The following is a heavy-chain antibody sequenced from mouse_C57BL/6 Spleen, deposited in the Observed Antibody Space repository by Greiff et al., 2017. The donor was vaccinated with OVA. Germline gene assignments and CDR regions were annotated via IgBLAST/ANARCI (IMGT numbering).Heavy chain of an antibody. D-gene: IGHD1-1*02. CDR2: INPNNGGT. CDR1: GYTFTDYN. J-gene: IGHJ4*01. CDR3: ARLGGRYAMDY. Sequence: EVQLVESGPELVKPGASVKIPCKASGYTFTDYNMDWVKQSHGKSLEWIGDINPNNGGTIYNQKFKGKATLTVDKSSSTAYMELRSLTSEDTAVYYCARLGGRYAMDYWGQGTSVTVSS. V-gene: IGHV1-18*01.